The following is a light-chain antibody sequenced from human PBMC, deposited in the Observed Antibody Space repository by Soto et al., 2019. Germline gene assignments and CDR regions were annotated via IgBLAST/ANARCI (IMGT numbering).Light chain of an antibody. CDR3: QQRSNWQIT. CDR2: DAS. J-gene: IGKJ5*01. CDR1: QSVSSY. Sequence: EIVLTQSPATLSLSPGERATLSCRASQSVSSYLAWYQHKPGQAPSLLIYDASNRATGIPARFSGSGSGTDFTLTISSLEHEDFAVYYCQQRSNWQITFGQGTRLEIK. V-gene: IGKV3-11*01.